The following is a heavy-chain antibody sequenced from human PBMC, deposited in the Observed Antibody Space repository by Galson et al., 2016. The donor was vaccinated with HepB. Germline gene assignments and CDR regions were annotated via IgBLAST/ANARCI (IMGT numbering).Heavy chain of an antibody. J-gene: IGHJ4*02. Sequence: SLRLSCAASGFVFSSYWMAWVRQAPGKGLEWVSSISGSGDITYNADSVKGRFTISRDNPKYTVYLQMNSLRVEDTAVYYCARLRFSSSWYKDYWGQGTLVTVSS. D-gene: IGHD6-13*01. V-gene: IGHV3-23*01. CDR1: GFVFSSYW. CDR3: ARLRFSSSWYKDY. CDR2: ISGSGDIT.